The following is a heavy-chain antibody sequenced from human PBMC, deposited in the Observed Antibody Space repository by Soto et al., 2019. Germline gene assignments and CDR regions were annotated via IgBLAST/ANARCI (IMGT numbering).Heavy chain of an antibody. V-gene: IGHV4-31*03. D-gene: IGHD3-9*01. CDR1: GGSISSGGYY. CDR2: IYYSGST. Sequence: SETLSLTCTVSGGSISSGGYYWSWIRQHPGKGLEWIGYIYYSGSTYYNPSLKSRVTISVDTSKNQFSLKLSSVTAADTAVYYCARVADFDWSYFDYWGQGTLVTVSS. J-gene: IGHJ4*02. CDR3: ARVADFDWSYFDY.